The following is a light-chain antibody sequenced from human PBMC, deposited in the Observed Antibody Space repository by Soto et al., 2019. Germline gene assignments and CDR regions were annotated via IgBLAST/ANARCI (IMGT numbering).Light chain of an antibody. CDR2: AAS. V-gene: IGKV1-27*01. Sequence: DIQMTQSPSSLTATVGDRVTITCRASLPISNYLAWYQQKPGKIPNLLIYAASTLQAGVPSRFSGSGSGTDFTLTFSRLDPEDFAVYYCQHYGGSQGTLGQGTKVEIK. CDR3: QHYGGSQGT. J-gene: IGKJ1*01. CDR1: LPISNY.